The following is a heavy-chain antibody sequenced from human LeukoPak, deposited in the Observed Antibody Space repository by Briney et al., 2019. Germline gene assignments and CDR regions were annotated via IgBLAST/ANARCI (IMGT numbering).Heavy chain of an antibody. J-gene: IGHJ4*02. Sequence: GRSLRLSCAASGFTFSSYGMHWVRQAPGKGLEWVAFISYSGSNIYYADSVKGRFTISRDNSKNTLYLQMDSLRAEDTAVYYCAIDGSQYYYDSSGYPPDYWGQGTLVTVSS. CDR1: GFTFSSYG. CDR2: ISYSGSNI. CDR3: AIDGSQYYYDSSGYPPDY. D-gene: IGHD3-22*01. V-gene: IGHV3-30*03.